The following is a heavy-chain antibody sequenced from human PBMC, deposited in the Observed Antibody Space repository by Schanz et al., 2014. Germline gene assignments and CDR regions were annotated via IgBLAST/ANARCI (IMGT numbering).Heavy chain of an antibody. D-gene: IGHD3-10*01. V-gene: IGHV1-2*02. Sequence: QVQLLQSGAEVKKPGASVKVSCKASGYTFTGYYMHWVRQAPGQGLEWMGRINPNSGGTNYAQKCQGRVTMTRDTSISTAYMELSSLRSDDTAVYYCASDTMGGNFVLDVWGQGTTVTVSS. CDR3: ASDTMGGNFVLDV. CDR2: INPNSGGT. CDR1: GYTFTGYY. J-gene: IGHJ6*02.